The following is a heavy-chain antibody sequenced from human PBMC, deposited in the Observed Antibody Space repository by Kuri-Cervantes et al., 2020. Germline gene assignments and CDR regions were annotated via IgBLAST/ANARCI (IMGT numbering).Heavy chain of an antibody. J-gene: IGHJ4*02. V-gene: IGHV4-59*12. CDR2: IYYSGRT. CDR1: SGSISGYY. Sequence: SETLSLTCTVSSGSISGYYWGWIRQPPGKGLEWIGYIYYSGRTKYNPSLKGRVIISVDTAKNQFYLKLNSVTAADTAVYYCAREGYSGYVPFEYWGQGTLVTVSS. D-gene: IGHD5-12*01. CDR3: AREGYSGYVPFEY.